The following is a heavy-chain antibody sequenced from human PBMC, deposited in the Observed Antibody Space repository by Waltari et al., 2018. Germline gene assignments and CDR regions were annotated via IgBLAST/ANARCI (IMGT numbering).Heavy chain of an antibody. Sequence: QVQLVQSGAEVKKPGASVKVSCRVSGYTLPELSMHWVRQAPGKGLEWMGGFEHEDGETIYAQKIQGRVNMTEDTATDTAYMELSSLRSEETAVYYCATPSFPNYYDSSGYRYWGQGTLVTVSS. CDR2: FEHEDGET. D-gene: IGHD3-22*01. J-gene: IGHJ4*02. CDR3: ATPSFPNYYDSSGYRY. V-gene: IGHV1-24*01. CDR1: GYTLPELS.